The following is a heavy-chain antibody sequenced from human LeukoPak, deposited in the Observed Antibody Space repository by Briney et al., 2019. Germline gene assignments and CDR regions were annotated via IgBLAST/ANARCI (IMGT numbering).Heavy chain of an antibody. D-gene: IGHD1-1*01. CDR1: GYTFTGYY. CDR3: ASIGWNDVCDAFDI. J-gene: IGHJ3*02. CDR2: INPNSGGT. Sequence: ASVKVSCKASGYTFTGYYMHWVRQAPGQGLEWMGWINPNSGGTTCAQKFQGRVTMTRDTSISTAYMELSRLRSDDTAVYYCASIGWNDVCDAFDIWGQGTMVTVSS. V-gene: IGHV1-2*02.